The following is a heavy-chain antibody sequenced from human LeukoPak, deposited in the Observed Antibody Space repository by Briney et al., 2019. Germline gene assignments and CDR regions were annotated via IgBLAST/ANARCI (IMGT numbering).Heavy chain of an antibody. J-gene: IGHJ4*02. CDR3: AREGSRKSIVGATQRPYYFDY. D-gene: IGHD1-26*01. CDR1: GFTFSSYA. Sequence: GGSLRLSCAASGFTFSSYAMHWVRQAPGKGLEWVAVISYDGSNKYYADSVKGRFTISRDNSKNSLYLQMNSLRAEDTAVYYCAREGSRKSIVGATQRPYYFDYWGQGTLVTVSS. CDR2: ISYDGSNK. V-gene: IGHV3-30*04.